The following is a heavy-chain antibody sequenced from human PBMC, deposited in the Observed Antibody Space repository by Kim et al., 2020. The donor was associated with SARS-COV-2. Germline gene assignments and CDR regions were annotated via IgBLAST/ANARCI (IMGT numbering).Heavy chain of an antibody. D-gene: IGHD2-2*01. Sequence: ASVKVSCKASGYTFTSYAMNWVRQAPGQGLEWMGWINTNTGNPTYAQGFTGRFVFSLDTSVSTAYLQISSLKAEDTAVYYCARDWYCSSTSCYGGYYYYYMAVGGKGTPAT. J-gene: IGHJ6*03. CDR1: GYTFTSYA. CDR3: ARDWYCSSTSCYGGYYYYYMAV. CDR2: INTNTGNP. V-gene: IGHV7-4-1*02.